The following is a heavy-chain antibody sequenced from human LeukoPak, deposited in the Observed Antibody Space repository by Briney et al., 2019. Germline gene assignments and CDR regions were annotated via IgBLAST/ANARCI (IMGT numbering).Heavy chain of an antibody. CDR1: ENRLTQLP. CDR2: FPPENDVP. Sequence: ASVRVFCKLSENRLTQLPMHWVRQAPGEGLEWVGGFPPENDVPIYAQKFQGRVAMTTDTSTDTAYMELRSLKSDDTAVYCCATLLDSFWSGHSVPPEDYWGQGTLVTVSS. D-gene: IGHD3/OR15-3a*01. CDR3: ATLLDSFWSGHSVPPEDY. J-gene: IGHJ4*02. V-gene: IGHV1-24*01.